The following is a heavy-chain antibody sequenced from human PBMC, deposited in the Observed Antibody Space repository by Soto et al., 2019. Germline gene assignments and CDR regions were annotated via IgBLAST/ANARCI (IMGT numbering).Heavy chain of an antibody. J-gene: IGHJ6*02. V-gene: IGHV4-59*01. CDR2: IHYSGST. Sequence: SETLSLTCTVSGGSISGYYWSWIRQSPGKGLEWIGYIHYSGSTYDNPSLKSRVIISVDMSKNQISLRLKSVTAADTAVYSCAREMSDFPSYYGMDVWGQGTAVTVS. CDR1: GGSISGYY. D-gene: IGHD3-3*01. CDR3: AREMSDFPSYYGMDV.